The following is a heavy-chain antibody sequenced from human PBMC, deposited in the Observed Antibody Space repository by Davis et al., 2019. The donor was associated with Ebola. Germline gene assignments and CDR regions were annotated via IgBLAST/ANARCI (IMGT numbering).Heavy chain of an antibody. D-gene: IGHD2-8*01. CDR3: TRENIVLMVYVDY. Sequence: GGSLRLSCAASGFTFSSYSMNWVRQAPGKGLEWVGFIRSKAYGGTTEYAASVKGRFTISRDDSKSIAYLQMNSLKTEDTAVYYCTRENIVLMVYVDYWGQGTLVTVSS. CDR1: GFTFSSYS. J-gene: IGHJ4*02. V-gene: IGHV3-49*04. CDR2: IRSKAYGGTT.